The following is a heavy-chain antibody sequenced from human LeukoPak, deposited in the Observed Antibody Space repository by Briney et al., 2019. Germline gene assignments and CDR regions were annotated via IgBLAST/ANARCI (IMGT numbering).Heavy chain of an antibody. V-gene: IGHV3-30*18. CDR1: GFTFSSYG. CDR3: AKDQINSSGWYVTGTYYYYYYGMDV. Sequence: PGRSLRLSCAASGFTFSSYGMHWVRQAPGKGLEWVAVISYDGSNKYYADSVKGRFTISRDNSKNTLYLQMNSLRAEDTAVYYCAKDQINSSGWYVTGTYYYYYYGMDVWGQGTTVTVSS. CDR2: ISYDGSNK. D-gene: IGHD6-19*01. J-gene: IGHJ6*02.